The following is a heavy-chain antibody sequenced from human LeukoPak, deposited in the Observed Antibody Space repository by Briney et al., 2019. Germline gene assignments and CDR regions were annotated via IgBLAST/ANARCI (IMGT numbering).Heavy chain of an antibody. CDR3: ARGGGDCCLDFDH. V-gene: IGHV3-21*01. CDR2: ISSSSSYI. CDR1: GFTFSSYS. D-gene: IGHD2-21*02. J-gene: IGHJ4*02. Sequence: GGSLRLSCAASGFTFSSYSMNWVRQAPGKGLEWVSSISSSSSYIYYADSVKGRFTISRDNAKNSLYLQMNSLRAEDTAVYYCARGGGDCCLDFDHWGQGALVTVSS.